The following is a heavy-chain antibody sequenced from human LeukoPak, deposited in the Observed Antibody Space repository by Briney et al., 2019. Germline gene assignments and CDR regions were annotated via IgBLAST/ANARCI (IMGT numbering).Heavy chain of an antibody. CDR1: GFTFSSYG. Sequence: PGRSLRLSCAASGFTFSSYGMHWVRQAPGKGLEWVAVISYGGSNKCYADSVKGRFTISRDNSKNTLYLQMNSLRAEDTAVYYCAKEGGSGSYYNEFEVDYWGQGTLVTVSS. D-gene: IGHD3-10*01. V-gene: IGHV3-30*18. J-gene: IGHJ4*02. CDR3: AKEGGSGSYYNEFEVDY. CDR2: ISYGGSNK.